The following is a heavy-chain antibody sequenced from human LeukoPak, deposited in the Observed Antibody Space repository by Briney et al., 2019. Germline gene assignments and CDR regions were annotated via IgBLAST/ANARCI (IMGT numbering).Heavy chain of an antibody. V-gene: IGHV3-33*05. Sequence: PGRTLRLSCAASGFPFSSYGMHWGRQAPGKGLEWVARLVYDERSDYANSVKGRFSISRDNSKNTLFLDMSDLRVEDTAVYYCARDPSAALDFWGQGVLVTVSS. J-gene: IGHJ4*02. CDR1: GFPFSSYG. CDR2: LVYDERS. D-gene: IGHD6-19*01. CDR3: ARDPSAALDF.